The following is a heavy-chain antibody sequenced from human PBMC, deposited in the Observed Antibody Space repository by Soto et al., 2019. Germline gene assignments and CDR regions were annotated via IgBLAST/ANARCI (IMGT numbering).Heavy chain of an antibody. D-gene: IGHD5-18*01. CDR3: ATILVDTAMENYYYYGMDV. Sequence: PGGSLRLPCAASGFTFSSYGMHWVRQAPGKGLEWVAVISYDGSNKYYADSVKGRFTISRDNSKNTLYLQMNSLRAEDTAVYYCATILVDTAMENYYYYGMDVWGQGTTVTVSS. CDR1: GFTFSSYG. CDR2: ISYDGSNK. J-gene: IGHJ6*02. V-gene: IGHV3-30*03.